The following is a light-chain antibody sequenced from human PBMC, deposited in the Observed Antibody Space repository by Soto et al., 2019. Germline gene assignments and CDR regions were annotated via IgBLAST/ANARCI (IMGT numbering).Light chain of an antibody. CDR1: QSITRY. CDR3: QQTSSAPVT. J-gene: IGKJ4*01. V-gene: IGKV1-39*01. Sequence: DIQMTQSPSSLSASVGDRVTITCRASQSITRYLNWYQQKAGKAPKVLIYGASSLQSGVPSRFSGSGSGTDFNLTISGLQPEDSASYYCQQTSSAPVTFGGGTKVEIK. CDR2: GAS.